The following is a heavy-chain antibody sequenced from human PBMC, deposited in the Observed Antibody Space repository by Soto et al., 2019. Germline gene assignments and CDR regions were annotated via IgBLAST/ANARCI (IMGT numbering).Heavy chain of an antibody. J-gene: IGHJ6*02. CDR1: GGTFRSYS. CDR2: IIPIFDIT. V-gene: IGHV1-69*01. CDR3: ARPDEGGYSSNHHYYYALDV. D-gene: IGHD3-22*01. Sequence: QVQLVQSGAEVKKPGSSVKVSCKASGGTFRSYSISWVRQAPGQGLEWMGGIIPIFDITNYAQKFQGRVTITADESPSTAYMELSSLGSDDTAVYYCARPDEGGYSSNHHYYYALDVWGPGTTVTV.